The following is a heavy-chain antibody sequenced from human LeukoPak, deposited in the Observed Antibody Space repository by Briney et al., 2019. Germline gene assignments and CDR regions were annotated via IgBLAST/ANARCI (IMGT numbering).Heavy chain of an antibody. CDR2: ISGSGGST. J-gene: IGHJ3*02. Sequence: GGSLRLSCAASGFTFSSYAMSWVRQAPWKGLEWVSAISGSGGSTYYADSVKGRFTISRDNSKNTLYLQMNSLRAEDTAVYYCAKEGGYCSSTSCYTQDAFDIWGQGTMVTVSS. CDR1: GFTFSSYA. D-gene: IGHD2-2*02. CDR3: AKEGGYCSSTSCYTQDAFDI. V-gene: IGHV3-23*01.